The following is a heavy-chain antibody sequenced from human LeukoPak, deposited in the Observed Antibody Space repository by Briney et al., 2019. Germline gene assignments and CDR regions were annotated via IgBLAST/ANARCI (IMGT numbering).Heavy chain of an antibody. Sequence: SETLSLTCTVSGGSISSYYWSWIRQPAGKGLEWIGRIYTSGSTNYNPSLKSRVTISVDTSKNQFSLKLSSVTAADTAVYYCAREAGWLQLGYYYYYMDVWGKGTTVTVSS. D-gene: IGHD5-24*01. V-gene: IGHV4-4*07. J-gene: IGHJ6*03. CDR1: GGSISSYY. CDR2: IYTSGST. CDR3: AREAGWLQLGYYYYYMDV.